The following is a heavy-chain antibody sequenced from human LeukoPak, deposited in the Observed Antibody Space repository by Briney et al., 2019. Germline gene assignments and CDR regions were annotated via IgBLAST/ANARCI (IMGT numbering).Heavy chain of an antibody. CDR3: ARGDLLTAIRY. J-gene: IGHJ4*02. Sequence: GGSLRLSCAASGFTFSSYGMHWVRQAPGKGLEWVAVISYDGSNKYYADSVKGRFTISRDNSKNTLYLQMNSLRAEDTAVYYCARGDLLTAIRYWGQGTLVTVSS. CDR1: GFTFSSYG. CDR2: ISYDGSNK. V-gene: IGHV3-30*03. D-gene: IGHD5-18*01.